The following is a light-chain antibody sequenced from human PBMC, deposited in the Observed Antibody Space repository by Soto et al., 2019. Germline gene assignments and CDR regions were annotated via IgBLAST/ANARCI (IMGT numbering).Light chain of an antibody. CDR3: QQSHSAPYT. V-gene: IGKV1-39*01. CDR1: QSISSY. J-gene: IGKJ2*01. Sequence: DIQMTQSPSSLYASVGDRVTITCRASQSISSYLNWDHQKPGKAPKLLIYATSTLQSGVPSRFSGSGSGTDFTLTISSLHPEDFAAYYCQQSHSAPYTFGQGTRVESK. CDR2: ATS.